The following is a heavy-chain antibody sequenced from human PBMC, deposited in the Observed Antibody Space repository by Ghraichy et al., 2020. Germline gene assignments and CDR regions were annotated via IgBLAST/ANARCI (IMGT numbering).Heavy chain of an antibody. CDR1: GFTFSSYS. V-gene: IGHV3-21*01. J-gene: IGHJ4*02. Sequence: GGSLRLSCAASGFTFSSYSMNWVRQAPGKGLEWVSSISSSSSYIYYADSVKGRFTISRDNAKNSLYLQMNSLRAEDTAVYYCARGGLKQQLSPYYFDYWGQGTLVTVSS. CDR3: ARGGLKQQLSPYYFDY. CDR2: ISSSSSYI. D-gene: IGHD6-13*01.